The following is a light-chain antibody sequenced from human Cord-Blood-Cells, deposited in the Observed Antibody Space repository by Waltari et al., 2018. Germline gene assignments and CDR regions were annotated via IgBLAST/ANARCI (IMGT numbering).Light chain of an antibody. J-gene: IGKJ1*01. CDR3: QQYNSYPGT. Sequence: DLLLTQSPSSLSASVGASVTITCRASQGINKYLAWFQQRPGKPPNSLLYAASSLQSEVPSKFSGSGSGTYFTLTISSLQPEDFATYYCQQYNSYPGTFGQGTKVEIK. V-gene: IGKV1-16*02. CDR1: QGINKY. CDR2: AAS.